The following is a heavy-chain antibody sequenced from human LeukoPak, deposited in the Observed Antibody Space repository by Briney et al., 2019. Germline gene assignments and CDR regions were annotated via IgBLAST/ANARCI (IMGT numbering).Heavy chain of an antibody. CDR2: ISSSSTYI. J-gene: IGHJ4*02. Sequence: PGGSLRLSCVASGFTFSSYSMSWVRQAPGKGLEWVSSISSSSTYIYYVDSVKGRFTISRDDAKNSLYLQMNSLRPEDTALYYCARDWSGDDYWGQGTLVTVSS. CDR1: GFTFSSYS. CDR3: ARDWSGDDY. D-gene: IGHD3-3*01. V-gene: IGHV3-21*01.